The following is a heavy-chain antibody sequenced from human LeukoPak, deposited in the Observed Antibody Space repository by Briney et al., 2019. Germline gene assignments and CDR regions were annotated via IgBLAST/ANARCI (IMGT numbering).Heavy chain of an antibody. Sequence: KSGGSLRLSCAASGLTFSSYSMSWVRQAPGKGLEWVSSNSTSSTYRLYADSVKGRFTISRDNAKSSLYLEMNSLRAEDTAVYYCARDVDGSGNYGFDWWGQGILVTVSS. J-gene: IGHJ4*02. CDR3: ARDVDGSGNYGFDW. CDR1: GLTFSSYS. D-gene: IGHD3-10*01. CDR2: NSTSSTYR. V-gene: IGHV3-21*01.